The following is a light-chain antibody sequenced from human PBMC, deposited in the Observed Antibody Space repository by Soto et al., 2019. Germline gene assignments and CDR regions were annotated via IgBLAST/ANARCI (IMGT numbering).Light chain of an antibody. Sequence: DIQMTQSPSSLSASVGDRVTSTCQASQDITSYLNWYQHKPGKAPKLLIYAASSLQSGVPSRFSGSGSGTDFTLTISSLQPEDFATYYCQQSYSTPPTFGQGTRLEIK. CDR1: QDITSY. J-gene: IGKJ5*01. CDR2: AAS. V-gene: IGKV1-39*01. CDR3: QQSYSTPPT.